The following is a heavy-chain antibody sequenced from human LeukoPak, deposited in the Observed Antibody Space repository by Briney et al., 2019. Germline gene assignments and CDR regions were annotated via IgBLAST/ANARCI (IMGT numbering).Heavy chain of an antibody. CDR1: GGSISSGSYY. J-gene: IGHJ3*02. CDR3: ASGEKYYYDSSAYSGAFDI. V-gene: IGHV4-61*02. D-gene: IGHD3-22*01. CDR2: IYTSGST. Sequence: PSETLSLTCTVSGGSISSGSYYWSWIRQPAGKGLEWIGRIYTSGSTNYNPSLKSRVTISVDTSKNQFSLKLSSVTAADTAVYYCASGEKYYYDSSAYSGAFDIWGQGTMVTVSS.